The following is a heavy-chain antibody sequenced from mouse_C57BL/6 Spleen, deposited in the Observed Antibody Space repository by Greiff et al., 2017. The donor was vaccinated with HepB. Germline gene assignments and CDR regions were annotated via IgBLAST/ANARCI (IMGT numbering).Heavy chain of an antibody. CDR2: INPGSGGT. J-gene: IGHJ4*01. Sequence: VQGVESGAELVRPGTSVKVSCKASGYAFTNYLIEWVKQRPGQGLEWIGVINPGSGGTNYNEKFKGKATLTADKSSSTAYMQLSSLTSEDSAVYFCAREEDYSNPGYYAMDYWGQGTSVTVSS. CDR1: GYAFTNYL. D-gene: IGHD2-5*01. V-gene: IGHV1-54*01. CDR3: AREEDYSNPGYYAMDY.